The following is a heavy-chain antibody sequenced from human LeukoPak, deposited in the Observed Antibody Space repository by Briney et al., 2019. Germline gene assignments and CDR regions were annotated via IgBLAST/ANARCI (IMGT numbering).Heavy chain of an antibody. CDR2: IYTSGST. CDR1: GGSISSYY. V-gene: IGHV4-4*07. CDR3: ARTPHRDGYNNDYFGY. Sequence: PSETLSLTCTVSGGSISSYYWSWIRQPAGKGLEWIGRIYTSGSTNYNPSLKSRVTMSVDTSKNQFSLKLSSVTAADTAVYYCARTPHRDGYNNDYFGYWGQGTLVTVSS. D-gene: IGHD5-24*01. J-gene: IGHJ4*02.